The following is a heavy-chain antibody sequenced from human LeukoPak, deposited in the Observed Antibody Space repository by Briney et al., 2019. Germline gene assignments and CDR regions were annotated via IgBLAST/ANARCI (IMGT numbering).Heavy chain of an antibody. CDR1: GFTFSTYS. V-gene: IGHV3-21*01. J-gene: IGHJ4*02. CDR2: ITTSSDYI. Sequence: GGSLRLSCAASGFTFSTYSMNWVRQAPGKGLEWVSPITTSSDYIYYADSVKGRFTISRDNAKNALYLQMNSLRAEDTAVYYCARDPQAAANFDYWGQGTLVTVSS. CDR3: ARDPQAAANFDY. D-gene: IGHD6-13*01.